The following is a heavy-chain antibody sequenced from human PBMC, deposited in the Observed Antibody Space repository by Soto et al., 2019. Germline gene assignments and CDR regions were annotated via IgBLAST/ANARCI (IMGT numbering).Heavy chain of an antibody. CDR2: IHPSGGGT. V-gene: IGHV1-46*02. D-gene: IGHD2-21*02. CDR3: ARGGHIAVVTASFEY. Sequence: GASVKVSCKPSWYTFNTYYLHLFRQSPGQALEWMGVIHPSGGGTTYAQKFLGRVTVTRDTSTSTVLMELSSLRSDDTAVYYCARGGHIAVVTASFEYWGQGTLVTVSS. CDR1: WYTFNTYY. J-gene: IGHJ4*02.